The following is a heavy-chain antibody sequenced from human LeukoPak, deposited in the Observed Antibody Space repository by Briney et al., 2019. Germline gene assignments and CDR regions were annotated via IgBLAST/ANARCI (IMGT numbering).Heavy chain of an antibody. CDR2: INPNSGGT. J-gene: IGHJ6*02. Sequence: GASVKVSCKASGYTFTGYYIHWVRQAPGQRLEWMEWINPNSGGTNYAQKRQGRVTMTTDTSTGTAYMELRSLRPDDTAVYYCARDRKTGSRLPSSSGNYYYYGMDVWGQGTTVTVSS. CDR1: GYTFTGYY. V-gene: IGHV1-2*02. D-gene: IGHD1-26*01. CDR3: ARDRKTGSRLPSSSGNYYYYGMDV.